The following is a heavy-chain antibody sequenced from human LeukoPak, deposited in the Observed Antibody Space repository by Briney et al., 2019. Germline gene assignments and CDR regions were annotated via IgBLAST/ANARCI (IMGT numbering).Heavy chain of an antibody. CDR2: VRSDGSIE. CDR3: AKDLGTLISGTYYYYFDY. D-gene: IGHD3-10*01. Sequence: GGSLRLSCAASGFTFSSYGMHWVRQAPGKGLEWVAFVRSDGSIEYYADSVKGRFTISRDNSKNTLYLQMNSLRAEDSAVYYCAKDLGTLISGTYYYYFDYWGQGTLVTVSS. J-gene: IGHJ4*02. CDR1: GFTFSSYG. V-gene: IGHV3-30*02.